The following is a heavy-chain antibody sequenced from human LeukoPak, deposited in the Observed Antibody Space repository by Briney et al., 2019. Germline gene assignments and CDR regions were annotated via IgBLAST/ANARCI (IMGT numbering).Heavy chain of an antibody. V-gene: IGHV3-30*02. CDR3: AKDGLLTGLGVDY. Sequence: GGSPRLSCAASEFTFSRYGMHWVRQAPGKGLEWVAFIRYDGSNKYYADSVKGRFTISRDNSKNTLYLQMNSLRAEDTAVYYCAKDGLLTGLGVDYWGQGTLVTVSS. CDR2: IRYDGSNK. CDR1: EFTFSRYG. D-gene: IGHD3-9*01. J-gene: IGHJ4*02.